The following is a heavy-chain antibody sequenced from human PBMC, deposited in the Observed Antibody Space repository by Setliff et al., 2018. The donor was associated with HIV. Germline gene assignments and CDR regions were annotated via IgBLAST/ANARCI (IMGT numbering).Heavy chain of an antibody. V-gene: IGHV7-4-1*02. CDR3: AREFLLGDLSFPAN. D-gene: IGHD3-16*02. J-gene: IGHJ4*02. CDR1: GGTFSKFA. Sequence: ASVKVSCKTSGGTFSKFAITWVRQAPGQGLEWMGWVNTKTGNPTYAQDFTGRFVFSLDTSVNTAYLEISGLKIEDTAVYFCAREFLLGDLSFPANWGQGTLVTVSS. CDR2: VNTKTGNP.